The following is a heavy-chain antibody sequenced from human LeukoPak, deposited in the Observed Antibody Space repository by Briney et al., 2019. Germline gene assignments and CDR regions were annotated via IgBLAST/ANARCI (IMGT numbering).Heavy chain of an antibody. CDR1: GFTFSSYW. J-gene: IGHJ5*02. V-gene: IGHV3-74*03. D-gene: IGHD1-26*01. CDR3: AREDLNSGNH. Sequence: GGSLRLSCAASGFTFSSYWMHWVRQAPGKGLVWVSRINSDGSTTTYADSVKGRFTISRDNAKNSLYLQMNSLRAEDTAVYYCAREDLNSGNHWGQGTLVTVSS. CDR2: INSDGSTT.